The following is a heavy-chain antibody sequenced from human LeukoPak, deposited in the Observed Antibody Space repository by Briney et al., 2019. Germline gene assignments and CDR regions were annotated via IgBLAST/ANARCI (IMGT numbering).Heavy chain of an antibody. CDR3: ARRRWDQWLATFDY. D-gene: IGHD6-19*01. CDR1: GYTFTSHG. V-gene: IGHV1-18*01. Sequence: ASVKVSCKASGYTFTSHGITWVRQAPGQGLEWMGWISIYNGNTNYAQKFQGRVTMTTDTTTSTAYMDLSSLRSDDTAVYYCARRRWDQWLATFDYWGQGTLVTVSS. CDR2: ISIYNGNT. J-gene: IGHJ4*02.